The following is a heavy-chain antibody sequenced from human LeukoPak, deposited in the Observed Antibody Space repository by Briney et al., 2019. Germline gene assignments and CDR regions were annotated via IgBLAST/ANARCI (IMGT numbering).Heavy chain of an antibody. CDR2: TSNSDYP. J-gene: IGHJ4*02. CDR1: GASIRTSEDH. Sequence: NPSETLSLTCTVSGASIRTSEDHWTWIRQHPGKGLEWIGYTSNSDYPDSNPSLKSRVTISLDTSKNQFSLKLRSVTAADTAVYYCAREPTQPLRFGEFHPFDNWGQGTLVTVSS. CDR3: AREPTQPLRFGEFHPFDN. D-gene: IGHD3-10*01. V-gene: IGHV4-31*03.